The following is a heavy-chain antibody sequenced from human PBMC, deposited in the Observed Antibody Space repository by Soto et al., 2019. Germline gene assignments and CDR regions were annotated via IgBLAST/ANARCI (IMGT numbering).Heavy chain of an antibody. CDR1: GYTFTSYG. V-gene: IGHV1-8*01. D-gene: IGHD3-16*01. Sequence: ASVKVSCKASGYTFTSYGINWVRQATGQGLEWMGWMNPNSGNTGYAQKVQGRVTMTRNTSISSAYMELSSLRSEDTAVYYCARWGFKDVSLDVWGKGTTVTVSS. J-gene: IGHJ6*04. CDR2: MNPNSGNT. CDR3: ARWGFKDVSLDV.